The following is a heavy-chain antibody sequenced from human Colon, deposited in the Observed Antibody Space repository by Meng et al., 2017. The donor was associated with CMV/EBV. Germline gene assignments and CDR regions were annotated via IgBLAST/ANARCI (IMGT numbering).Heavy chain of an antibody. CDR3: ARAVADSYGLDV. Sequence: ASVKVSCKASGYTGYYIHWVRQAPGRGLEWMGWFNLDSDSTEYAKNFQGRLTMTRDTSSNSVSLELSGLTSDDTAIYYCARAVADSYGLDVWGQGTTVTVSS. CDR1: GYTGYY. V-gene: IGHV1-2*02. CDR2: FNLDSDST. J-gene: IGHJ6*02. D-gene: IGHD6-19*01.